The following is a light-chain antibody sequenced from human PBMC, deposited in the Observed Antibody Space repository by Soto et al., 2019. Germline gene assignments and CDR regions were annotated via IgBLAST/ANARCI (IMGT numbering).Light chain of an antibody. CDR3: QHYGTSWWT. CDR1: QSVSSSS. J-gene: IGKJ1*01. V-gene: IGKV3-20*01. Sequence: EIVLTQSPGTLSLSPGERATLSCRVSQSVSSSSLAWYQQRRGQAPRLLIYGASSRATGSPDRFRGSGSGTDFTLTISRLDPEDFAVYYCQHYGTSWWTCGQGTKVEIK. CDR2: GAS.